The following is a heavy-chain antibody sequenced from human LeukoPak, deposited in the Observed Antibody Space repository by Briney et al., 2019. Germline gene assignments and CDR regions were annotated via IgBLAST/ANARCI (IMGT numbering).Heavy chain of an antibody. CDR3: AKRLRGDDAFDI. J-gene: IGHJ3*02. CDR2: ISSSSSYI. CDR1: GFTFSSYS. Sequence: GGSLRLSCAASGFTFSSYSMNWVRQAPGKGLEWVSSISSSSSYIYYADSVKGRFTISRDNAKNTLYLQMNSLRAEDTAVYYCAKRLRGDDAFDIWGQGTMVTVSS. V-gene: IGHV3-21*01. D-gene: IGHD3-10*01.